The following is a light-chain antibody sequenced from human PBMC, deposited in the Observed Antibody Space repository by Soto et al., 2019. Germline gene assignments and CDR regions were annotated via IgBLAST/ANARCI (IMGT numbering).Light chain of an antibody. CDR1: SSNIGAGYD. J-gene: IGLJ2*01. CDR3: RSFDSSLSVV. V-gene: IGLV1-40*01. CDR2: GNT. Sequence: QSVLTQPPSVSGAPGQRVTISCTGSSSNIGAGYDVHWYQQLPGRAPKLLIYGNTNRPSGVPDRFSGSKSGTSASLAITGLQAEDEADYYCRSFDSSLSVVFGGGTKLTGL.